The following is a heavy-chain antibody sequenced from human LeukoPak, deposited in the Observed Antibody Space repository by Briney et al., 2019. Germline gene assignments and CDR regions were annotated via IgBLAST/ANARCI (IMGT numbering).Heavy chain of an antibody. CDR1: GFPFSSQS. CDR2: ISSSSSYI. V-gene: IGHV3-21*01. Sequence: GGPQRLSCSASGFPFSSQSKNWVRQAPGKGLEWVSYISSSSSYIYYADSVKGRFTISRDNAKNSLYLQMNSLRAEDTAVYYCARDSSGWYIDYWGQGTLVTVSS. J-gene: IGHJ4*02. CDR3: ARDSSGWYIDY. D-gene: IGHD6-19*01.